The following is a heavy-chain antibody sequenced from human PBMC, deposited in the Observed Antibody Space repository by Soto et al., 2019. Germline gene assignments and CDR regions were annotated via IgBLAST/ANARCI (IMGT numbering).Heavy chain of an antibody. CDR1: VGTFSSYA. D-gene: IGHD2-8*01. V-gene: IGHV1-69*12. CDR2: IIPIFGTA. Sequence: QVQLVQSGAEVKKPGSSVKVSCKASVGTFSSYAISWVRQAPGQGLEWMGGIIPIFGTANYAQKFQGRVTITADESTSTAYMELSSLRSEDTAVYYCARVEGQYCTNGVCYSAFDIWGQGTMVTVSS. J-gene: IGHJ3*02. CDR3: ARVEGQYCTNGVCYSAFDI.